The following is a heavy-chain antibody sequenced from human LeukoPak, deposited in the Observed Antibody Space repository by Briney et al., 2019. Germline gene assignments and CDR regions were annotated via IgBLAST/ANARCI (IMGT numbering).Heavy chain of an antibody. J-gene: IGHJ4*02. CDR1: GFTFTSYG. D-gene: IGHD4-11*01. CDR2: IWYDGSNK. V-gene: IGHV3-33*06. Sequence: RGSLRLSCAASGFTFTSYGMHWVRQAPGKGLEWVAVIWYDGSNKYYADSVKGRFIISRDNSKNTLYLQMNSLRAEDTAVYYCGNDYSDYAMEYWGQGTLVTVSS. CDR3: GNDYSDYAMEY.